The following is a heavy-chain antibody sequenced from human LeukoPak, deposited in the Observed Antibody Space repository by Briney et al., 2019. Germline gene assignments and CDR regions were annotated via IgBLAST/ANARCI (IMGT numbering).Heavy chain of an antibody. CDR2: INHSGST. Sequence: SETLSLTCAVCGGSFSGYYWSWIRQPPGKGLEWIGEINHSGSTNYNPSLKSRVTISVDTSKNQFSLKLSSVTAADTAVYYCARGRWFGESISVHFDYWGQGTLVTVSS. CDR3: ARGRWFGESISVHFDY. CDR1: GGSFSGYY. V-gene: IGHV4-34*01. D-gene: IGHD3-10*01. J-gene: IGHJ4*02.